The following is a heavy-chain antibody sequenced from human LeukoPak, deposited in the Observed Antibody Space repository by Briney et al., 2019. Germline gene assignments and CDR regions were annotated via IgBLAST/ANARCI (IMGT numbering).Heavy chain of an antibody. D-gene: IGHD3-10*01. V-gene: IGHV4-4*02. CDR3: ARGGSGSYYIPFDY. CDR2: IYHSGST. CDR1: GGSISSSNW. J-gene: IGHJ4*02. Sequence: SGTLSLTCAVSGGSISSSNWWSWVRQPPGQGLEWIGEIYHSGSTNYNPSLKSRVTISVDKSKNQFSLKLSSVTAADTAVYYCARGGSGSYYIPFDYWGQGTLVTVSS.